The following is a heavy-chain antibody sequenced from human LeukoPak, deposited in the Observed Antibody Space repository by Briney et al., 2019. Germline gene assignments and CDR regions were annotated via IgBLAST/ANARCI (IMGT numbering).Heavy chain of an antibody. D-gene: IGHD6-13*01. Sequence: SETLSLTCAVYGGSFSGYYWSWIRQPPGKGLEWIGKINHSGSTNYNPSLKSRVTISVDTSKNQFSLKLSSVTAADTAVYYCARGQWYRVSSSWYVYWGQGTLVTVSS. CDR3: ARGQWYRVSSSWYVY. V-gene: IGHV4-34*01. CDR2: INHSGST. CDR1: GGSFSGYY. J-gene: IGHJ4*02.